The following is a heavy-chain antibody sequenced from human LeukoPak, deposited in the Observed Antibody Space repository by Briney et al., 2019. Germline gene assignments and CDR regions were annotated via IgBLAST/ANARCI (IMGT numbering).Heavy chain of an antibody. Sequence: SEMLSLTCTVSGGSISSYYWSWIRQPPGKGLEWIGYIHYSGNTNYNPSLKSRLTISLDTSKNQFSLKLSSVSAADTAVYYCATVVSSGYSDYWGQGTLVTVSS. CDR1: GGSISSYY. CDR2: IHYSGNT. V-gene: IGHV4-59*01. CDR3: ATVVSSGYSDY. D-gene: IGHD3-22*01. J-gene: IGHJ4*02.